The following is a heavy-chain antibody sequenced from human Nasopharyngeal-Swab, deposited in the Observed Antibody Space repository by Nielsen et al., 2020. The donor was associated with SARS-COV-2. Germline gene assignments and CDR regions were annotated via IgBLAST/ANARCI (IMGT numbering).Heavy chain of an antibody. D-gene: IGHD4-17*01. V-gene: IGHV4-39*01. Sequence: WIRQPPGKGLEWIGSIYYSGSTYYNPSLKSRVTISVDTSKNQFSLKLSSVTAADTAVYYCAGWGMTTVTTGYFDYWGQGTLVTVSS. CDR3: AGWGMTTVTTGYFDY. J-gene: IGHJ4*02. CDR2: IYYSGST.